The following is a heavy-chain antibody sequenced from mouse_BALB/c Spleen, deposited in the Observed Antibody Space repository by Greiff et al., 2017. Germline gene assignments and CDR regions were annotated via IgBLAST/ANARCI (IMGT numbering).Heavy chain of an antibody. Sequence: LQQPGSELVRPGASVKLSCKASGYTFTSYWMHWVKQRPGQGLEWIGNIYPGSGSTNYDEKFKSKATLTVDTSSSTAYMQLSSLTSEDSAVYYCTRRGDYDGDYWGQGTTLTVSS. CDR1: GYTFTSYW. D-gene: IGHD2-4*01. CDR3: TRRGDYDGDY. CDR2: IYPGSGST. J-gene: IGHJ2*01. V-gene: IGHV1S22*01.